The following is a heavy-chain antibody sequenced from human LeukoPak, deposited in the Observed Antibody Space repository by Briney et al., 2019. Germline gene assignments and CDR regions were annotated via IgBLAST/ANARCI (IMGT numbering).Heavy chain of an antibody. CDR2: ISFSSSSI. Sequence: GGSLRLSCAGSGFTFSSSTMNWVRQAPGGGLEWVSYISFSSSSIYYADSVKGRFTISRDNAKNSLYLQMNSLRAEDTALYYCATGTSPLILHFDYWGQGTLVTVSS. J-gene: IGHJ4*02. CDR3: ATGTSPLILHFDY. CDR1: GFTFSSST. V-gene: IGHV3-48*04. D-gene: IGHD1-14*01.